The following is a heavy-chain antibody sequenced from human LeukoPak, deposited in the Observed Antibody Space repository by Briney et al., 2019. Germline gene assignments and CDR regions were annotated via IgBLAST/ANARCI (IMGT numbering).Heavy chain of an antibody. V-gene: IGHV3-49*04. CDR2: IRSKDNDVTT. Sequence: GGSLRLSCTGSGFTFGDYAISWVRQAPGKGLEWLGFIRSKDNDVTTDYAASVKGRFIISRDDSKSIAYLQMNDLKTEDTAVYYCTRDRWGGDYTSRGMDVWGKGTTVTISS. J-gene: IGHJ6*04. D-gene: IGHD4-17*01. CDR1: GFTFGDYA. CDR3: TRDRWGGDYTSRGMDV.